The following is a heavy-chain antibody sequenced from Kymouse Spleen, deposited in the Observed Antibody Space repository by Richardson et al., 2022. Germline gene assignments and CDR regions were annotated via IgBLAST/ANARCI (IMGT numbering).Heavy chain of an antibody. D-gene: IGHD1-7*01. Sequence: QVQLQQWGAGLLKPSETLSLTCAVYGGSFSGYYWSWIRQPPGKGLEWIGEINHSGSTNYNPSLKSRVTISVDTSKNQFSLKLSSVTAADTAVYYCARGGITGTTSNFDYWGQGTLVTVSS. CDR2: INHSGST. CDR1: GGSFSGYY. CDR3: ARGGITGTTSNFDY. V-gene: IGHV4-34*01. J-gene: IGHJ4*02.